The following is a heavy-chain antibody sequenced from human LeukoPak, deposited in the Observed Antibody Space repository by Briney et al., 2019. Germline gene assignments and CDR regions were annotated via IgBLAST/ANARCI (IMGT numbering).Heavy chain of an antibody. CDR1: GFTFSSYG. D-gene: IGHD3-16*01. J-gene: IGHJ2*01. V-gene: IGHV3-30*18. CDR2: ISYDGSNK. Sequence: GGSLRLSCAASGFTFSSYGMHWVRQAPGKGLEWVAVISYDGSNKYYADSVKGRFTISRDNSKNTLYLQMNSLRAEDTAVYYCAKGDQGAHWYFDLWGRGTLVTVSS. CDR3: AKGDQGAHWYFDL.